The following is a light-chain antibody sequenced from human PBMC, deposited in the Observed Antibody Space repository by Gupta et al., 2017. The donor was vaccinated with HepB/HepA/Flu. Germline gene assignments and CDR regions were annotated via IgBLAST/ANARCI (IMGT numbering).Light chain of an antibody. CDR1: SSDVGGYNF. V-gene: IGLV2-11*01. J-gene: IGLJ1*01. CDR2: DVS. CDR3: CSYASSDTCV. Sequence: SALPQPRSVPGSPGQSVTVSCAGTSSDVGGYNFVSWYQQHPGKAPKLMIYDVSKRPSGVPERFSGSKSGNTASLTISGLQPEEEDDYYCCSYASSDTCVFGSGTKFTVL.